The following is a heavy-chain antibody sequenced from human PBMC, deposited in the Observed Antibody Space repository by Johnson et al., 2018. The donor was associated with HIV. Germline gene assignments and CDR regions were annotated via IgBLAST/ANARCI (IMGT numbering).Heavy chain of an antibody. J-gene: IGHJ3*02. D-gene: IGHD2/OR15-2a*01. CDR3: ARVSRLGNRAILSDAFDI. Sequence: VQLVESGGGLVQPGGSLRLSCAASGFTFSSYAMSWVRQAPGKGLEWVSYISSSGSTIYYADSVKGRFTISRDNAKNSLYLQMNSLRAEDTAVYYCARVSRLGNRAILSDAFDIWGQGTMVTVSS. V-gene: IGHV3-48*04. CDR1: GFTFSSYA. CDR2: ISSSGSTI.